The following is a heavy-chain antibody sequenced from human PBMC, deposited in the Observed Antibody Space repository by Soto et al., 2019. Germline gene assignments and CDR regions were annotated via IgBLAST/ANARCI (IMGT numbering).Heavy chain of an antibody. V-gene: IGHV4-31*02. Sequence: TLSLTSTGSGAPMSSGGYHLSWNRQHPGKGREWIGYIYYSGSTYYNPSLKSRVTISVDTSKNQFSLKLSSVTAEDTAVYYCARDLRGSSSSGYYYYVMDVWGQGTTVTVSS. CDR3: ARDLRGSSSSGYYYYVMDV. CDR2: IYYSGST. J-gene: IGHJ6*02. D-gene: IGHD6-6*01. CDR1: GAPMSSGGYH.